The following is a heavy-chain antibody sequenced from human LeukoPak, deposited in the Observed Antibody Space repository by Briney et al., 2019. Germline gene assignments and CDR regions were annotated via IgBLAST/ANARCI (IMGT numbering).Heavy chain of an antibody. D-gene: IGHD2-2*01. CDR1: GFTFSSYS. CDR3: ARVKSVPAARDSSLGIDY. V-gene: IGHV3-21*01. J-gene: IGHJ4*02. Sequence: GGSLRLSCTASGFTFSSYSMNWVRQAPGKGLEWVSSITGISTYMYYTDSVKGRLTISRDNAKNSLYLQMNSLRAEDTAVYYCARVKSVPAARDSSLGIDYWGQGTLVSVSS. CDR2: ITGISTYM.